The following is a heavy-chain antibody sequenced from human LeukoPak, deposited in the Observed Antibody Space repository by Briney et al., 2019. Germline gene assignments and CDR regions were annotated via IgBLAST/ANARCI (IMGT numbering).Heavy chain of an antibody. CDR3: ARGSDFWSGYCIWLDP. Sequence: GGSLRLSCAASGFTFTTYSMNWVRQAPGKGLEWVSSISTTGTYIYYADSVKGRFTISRDNAKDSLYLQMNNLRAEDTAVYYCARGSDFWSGYCIWLDPWGQGTLVTVSS. V-gene: IGHV3-21*01. CDR2: ISTTGTYI. D-gene: IGHD3-3*01. J-gene: IGHJ5*02. CDR1: GFTFTTYS.